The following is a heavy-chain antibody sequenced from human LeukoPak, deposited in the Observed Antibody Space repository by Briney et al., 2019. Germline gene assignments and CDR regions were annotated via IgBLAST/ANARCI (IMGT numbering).Heavy chain of an antibody. CDR2: INHSGST. J-gene: IGHJ4*02. CDR3: ARGQLDDYVWGSYRYLFDY. Sequence: SETLSLTCADYGGSFSGYYWSWIRQPPGKGLEWIGEINHSGSTNYNPSLKSRVTISVDTSKNQFSLKLSSVTAADTAVYYCARGQLDDYVWGSYRYLFDYWGQGTLVTVSS. CDR1: GGSFSGYY. V-gene: IGHV4-34*01. D-gene: IGHD3-16*02.